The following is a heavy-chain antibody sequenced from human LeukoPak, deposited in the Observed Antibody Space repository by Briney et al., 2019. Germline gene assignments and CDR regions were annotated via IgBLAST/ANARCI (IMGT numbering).Heavy chain of an antibody. CDR1: GFTFSSYA. V-gene: IGHV3-23*01. CDR3: AKCRYDSSGYYIDY. Sequence: GGSLTLSCAASGFTFSSYAMTWVRQAPGKGLEWVAAISGSGGSTYYADSVKGRFTISRDNSKNSLYLQMNSLRAEDTAVYSCAKCRYDSSGYYIDYWGQGTLVTVSA. J-gene: IGHJ4*02. D-gene: IGHD3-22*01. CDR2: ISGSGGST.